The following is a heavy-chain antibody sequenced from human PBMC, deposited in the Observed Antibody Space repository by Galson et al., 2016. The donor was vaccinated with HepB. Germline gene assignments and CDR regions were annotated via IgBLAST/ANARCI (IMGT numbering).Heavy chain of an antibody. CDR2: ISSGSAYI. Sequence: SLRLSCAASGFTFSTYSMNWVRQAPGKGLEWVSSISSGSAYIYYADSVKGRFTISRDNAKNPLYLQMNSLRAEDKAVYYCARGGGYSIGWYSFWGQGTLVTVSS. CDR3: ARGGGYSIGWYSF. J-gene: IGHJ4*02. V-gene: IGHV3-21*01. CDR1: GFTFSTYS. D-gene: IGHD6-13*01.